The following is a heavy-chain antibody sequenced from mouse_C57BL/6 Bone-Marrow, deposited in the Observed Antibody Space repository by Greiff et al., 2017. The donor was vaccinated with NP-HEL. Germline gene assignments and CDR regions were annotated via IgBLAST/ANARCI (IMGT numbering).Heavy chain of an antibody. CDR1: GYTFTSYW. CDR3: ARGWLLIAS. V-gene: IGHV1-69*01. Sequence: QVQLQQPGAELVMPGASVKLSCKASGYTFTSYWMHWVKQRPGQGLEWIGVIDPSDSYTNYNQKFKGKSTLTVDKSSSTAYMQLSSLTSEDSAVYYCARGWLLIASWGQETLVTVSA. CDR2: IDPSDSYT. J-gene: IGHJ3*01. D-gene: IGHD2-3*01.